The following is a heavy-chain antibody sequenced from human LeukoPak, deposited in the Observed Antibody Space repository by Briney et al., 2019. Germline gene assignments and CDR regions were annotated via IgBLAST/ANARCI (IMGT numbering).Heavy chain of an antibody. CDR2: IWYDGSNK. CDR3: ARPVGELGQYAFDI. D-gene: IGHD7-27*01. J-gene: IGHJ3*02. Sequence: GRSLRLSCAASGFTFSSYGMHWVRQAPGKGLEWVAVIWYDGSNKYYADSVKGRFTISRDNSKNTLYLQMNSLRAEDTAVYYCARPVGELGQYAFDIWGQGTMVTVSS. CDR1: GFTFSSYG. V-gene: IGHV3-33*01.